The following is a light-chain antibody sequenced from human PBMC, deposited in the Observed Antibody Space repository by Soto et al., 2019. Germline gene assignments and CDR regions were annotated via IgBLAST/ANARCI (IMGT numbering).Light chain of an antibody. CDR1: SSDVGGYNY. Sequence: QSVLAQPASVSGSPGQSITISCTGTSSDVGGYNYVAWYQQHPGKVPRLMTYEVSNRPSGVSNRFSGSKSGSTASLTISGLQAEDEADYYCISYTSSSTSYVFGTGTKVTVL. CDR2: EVS. V-gene: IGLV2-14*01. CDR3: ISYTSSSTSYV. J-gene: IGLJ1*01.